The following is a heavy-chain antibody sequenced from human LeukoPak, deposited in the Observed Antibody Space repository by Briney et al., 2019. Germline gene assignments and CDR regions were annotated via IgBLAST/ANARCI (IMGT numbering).Heavy chain of an antibody. CDR1: GYTFTGYY. D-gene: IGHD1-7*01. CDR3: ARGGITGTTNYYYGMDV. J-gene: IGHJ6*02. V-gene: IGHV1-2*02. Sequence: GASVKVSCKASGYTFTGYYMHWVRQAPGQGLEWMGWINPNSGGTNYAQKFQGRVTMTRDTSISTAYMELSRLGSDDTAVYYCARGGITGTTNYYYGMDVWGQGTTVTVSS. CDR2: INPNSGGT.